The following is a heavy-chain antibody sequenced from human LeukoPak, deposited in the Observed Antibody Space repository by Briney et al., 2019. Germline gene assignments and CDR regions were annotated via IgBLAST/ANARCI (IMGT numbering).Heavy chain of an antibody. Sequence: ASVKVSCKASGGTFSSYAINWVRQATGQGLEWMGWMNPNSGNTGYAQKFQGRVTMTRNTSISTAYMELSSLRSGDTAVYYCARADYDSSASTRKQIDYWGQGTLVTVSS. V-gene: IGHV1-8*02. CDR3: ARADYDSSASTRKQIDY. CDR1: GGTFSSYA. CDR2: MNPNSGNT. J-gene: IGHJ4*02. D-gene: IGHD3-22*01.